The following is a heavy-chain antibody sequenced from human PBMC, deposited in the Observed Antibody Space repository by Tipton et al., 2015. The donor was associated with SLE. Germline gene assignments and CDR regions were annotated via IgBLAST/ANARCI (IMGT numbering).Heavy chain of an antibody. D-gene: IGHD3-22*01. V-gene: IGHV4-39*07. Sequence: LRLSCTVSGGSISSTQYFRGWIRQPPGKGLEWIASMYSRGSTYYNPSLKSRVTTSVDTSKNQFSLKLTSVTAADTAVYYCARLEYYYDTSAYYGIDWGQGTLVTVSS. CDR3: ARLEYYYDTSAYYGID. CDR2: MYSRGST. J-gene: IGHJ4*02. CDR1: GGSISSTQYF.